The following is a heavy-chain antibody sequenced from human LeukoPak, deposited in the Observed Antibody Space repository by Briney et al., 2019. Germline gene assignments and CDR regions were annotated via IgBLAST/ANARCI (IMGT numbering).Heavy chain of an antibody. Sequence: GESLKISCKGSGYSFTSYWIGWVRRMPGKGLEWMGIIYPGDSDTRYSPSFQGQVTISADKSISTAYLQWSSLKASDTAMYYCASPRGYSSSYDAFDIWGQGTMVTVSS. D-gene: IGHD6-13*01. V-gene: IGHV5-51*01. J-gene: IGHJ3*02. CDR3: ASPRGYSSSYDAFDI. CDR2: IYPGDSDT. CDR1: GYSFTSYW.